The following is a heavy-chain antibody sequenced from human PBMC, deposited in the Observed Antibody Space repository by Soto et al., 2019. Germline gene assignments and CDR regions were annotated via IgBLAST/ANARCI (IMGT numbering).Heavy chain of an antibody. Sequence: ASVKVSCKASGGTFSSYAISWVRQAPGQGLEWMGGIIPIFGTANYAQKFQGRVTITADESTSTAYMELSSLRSEDTAVYYCARGNSSSPRWFDHWGQGTLVTVSS. V-gene: IGHV1-69*13. D-gene: IGHD6-6*01. CDR1: GGTFSSYA. CDR2: IIPIFGTA. CDR3: ARGNSSSPRWFDH. J-gene: IGHJ5*02.